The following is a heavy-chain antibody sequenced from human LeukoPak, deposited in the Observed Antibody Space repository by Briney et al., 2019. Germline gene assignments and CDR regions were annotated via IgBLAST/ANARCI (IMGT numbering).Heavy chain of an antibody. D-gene: IGHD6-19*01. Sequence: PGGSLRLSCAASGFTFSSYAMSWVRRAPGKGLEWVSAISGSGGSTYYADSVKGRFTISRDNSKNTLYLQMNSLRAEDTAVYYCAKDRRSWYSSGWLLDYWGQGTLVTVSS. V-gene: IGHV3-23*01. CDR2: ISGSGGST. CDR1: GFTFSSYA. CDR3: AKDRRSWYSSGWLLDY. J-gene: IGHJ4*02.